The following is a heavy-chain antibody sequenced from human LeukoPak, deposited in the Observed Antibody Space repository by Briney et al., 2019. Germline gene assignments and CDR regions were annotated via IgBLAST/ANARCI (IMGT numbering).Heavy chain of an antibody. D-gene: IGHD5/OR15-5a*01. CDR2: INPNSGGT. CDR1: GYTFTGYY. J-gene: IGHJ4*02. V-gene: IGHV1-2*02. Sequence: ASVKVSCKASGYTFTGYYMHWVRQAPGQGLEWMGWINPNSGGTNYAQKFQGRVTMTRDTSISTAYMELSRLRSDDTAVYYCAREPLVCDTPPFDYWGQGTLVTVSS. CDR3: AREPLVCDTPPFDY.